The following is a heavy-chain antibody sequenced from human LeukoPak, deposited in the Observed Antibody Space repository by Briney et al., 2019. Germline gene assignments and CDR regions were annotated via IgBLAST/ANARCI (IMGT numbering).Heavy chain of an antibody. Sequence: SETLSLTCAVYGGSFSGYYWSWIRQPPGKGLEWIGGINHSGSTYYNPSLKSRVTISVDTSKNQFSVKLSSVTAADAAVYYCARSIRGYSSGWYYFDYWGQGTLITVSS. J-gene: IGHJ4*02. V-gene: IGHV4-34*01. D-gene: IGHD6-19*01. CDR2: INHSGST. CDR1: GGSFSGYY. CDR3: ARSIRGYSSGWYYFDY.